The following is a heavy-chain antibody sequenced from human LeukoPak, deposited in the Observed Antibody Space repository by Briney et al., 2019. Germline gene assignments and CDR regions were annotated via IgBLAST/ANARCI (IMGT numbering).Heavy chain of an antibody. CDR2: ISDIGST. V-gene: IGHV4-59*12. J-gene: IGHJ6*02. Sequence: SETLSLTCTVSGGSISSYYWSWIRQPPGKGLEWIAYISDIGSTNYNPSLKSRVTMSVDTSKNQFSLKLSSVTAADTAVYYCARELYYDFWSGYYYYYGMDVWGQGTTVTVSS. D-gene: IGHD3-3*01. CDR3: ARELYYDFWSGYYYYYGMDV. CDR1: GGSISSYY.